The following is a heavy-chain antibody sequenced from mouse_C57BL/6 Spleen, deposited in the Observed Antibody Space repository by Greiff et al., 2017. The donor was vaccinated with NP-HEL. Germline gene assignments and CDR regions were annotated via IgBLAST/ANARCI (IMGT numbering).Heavy chain of an antibody. CDR2: IYPGDGDT. D-gene: IGHD1-1*01. CDR3: ARDYGNTWYFDV. CDR1: GYAFSSYW. J-gene: IGHJ1*03. Sequence: VQLQQSGAELVKPGASVKISCKASGYAFSSYWMNWVKQRPGKGLEWIGQIYPGDGDTNYNGKFKGKATLTADKSSSTAYMQLSSLTSEDSAVYFCARDYGNTWYFDVWGTWTTVTASS. V-gene: IGHV1-80*01.